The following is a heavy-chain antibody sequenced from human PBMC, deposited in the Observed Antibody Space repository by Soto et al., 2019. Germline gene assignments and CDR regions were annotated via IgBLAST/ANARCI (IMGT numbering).Heavy chain of an antibody. V-gene: IGHV4-34*01. Sequence: SETLSLTCAVYGGSFSGYYWSWIRQPPGKGLEWIGEINHSGSTNYNPSLKSRVTISVDTSKNQFSLKLSSVTAADTAVYYCARGDTPGVYYYYMDVWGKGTTVTVSS. D-gene: IGHD2-2*02. CDR2: INHSGST. CDR1: GGSFSGYY. CDR3: ARGDTPGVYYYYMDV. J-gene: IGHJ6*03.